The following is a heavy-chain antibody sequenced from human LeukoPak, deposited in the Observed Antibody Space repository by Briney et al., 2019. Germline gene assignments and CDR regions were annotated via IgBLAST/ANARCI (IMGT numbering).Heavy chain of an antibody. CDR2: INPNSGGT. CDR1: GYTFTGYY. J-gene: IGHJ4*02. D-gene: IGHD2-15*01. V-gene: IGHV1-2*02. CDR3: AKDLRYCSGSRCYWPDGVFDY. Sequence: GASVKVSCKASGYTFTGYYMHWVRQAPGQGLEWMGWINPNSGGTNYAQKFQGRVTMARDTSISTAYMELNSLSAADTAMYYCAKDLRYCSGSRCYWPDGVFDYWGQGTLVTVSS.